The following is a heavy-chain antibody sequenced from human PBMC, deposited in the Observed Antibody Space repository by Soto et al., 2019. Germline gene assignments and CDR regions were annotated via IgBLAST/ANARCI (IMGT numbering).Heavy chain of an antibody. J-gene: IGHJ6*02. V-gene: IGHV1-69*15. CDR2: IVPIFGTP. CDR1: GGLFNSYA. D-gene: IGHD6-13*01. CDR3: ARAKAGTDDYQGMDV. Sequence: QVQLVQSGAEVKKPGSSVKVSCTGSGGLFNSYAVSWVRQAPGHGLEWMGRIVPIFGTPNYAQKFQGRVTITADESTSTAYMELSSLRSDDTAMYYCARAKAGTDDYQGMDVWGQGTTVIVSS.